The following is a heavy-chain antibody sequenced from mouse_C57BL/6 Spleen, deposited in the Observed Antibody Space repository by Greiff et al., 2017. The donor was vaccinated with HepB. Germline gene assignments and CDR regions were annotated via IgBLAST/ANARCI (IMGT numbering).Heavy chain of an antibody. CDR3: ARRVGGYDGGWFAY. V-gene: IGHV1-64*01. D-gene: IGHD2-2*01. J-gene: IGHJ3*01. CDR1: GYTFTSYW. CDR2: IHPNSGST. Sequence: QVQLQQPGAELVKPGASVKLSCKASGYTFTSYWMHWVKQRPGQGLEWIGMIHPNSGSTNYNEKFKSKATLTVDKSSSTAYMQLSSLTSEDSAVYYGARRVGGYDGGWFAYWGQGTLVTVSA.